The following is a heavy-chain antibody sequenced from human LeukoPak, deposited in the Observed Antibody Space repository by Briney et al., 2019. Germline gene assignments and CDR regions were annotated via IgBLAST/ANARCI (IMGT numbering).Heavy chain of an antibody. V-gene: IGHV3-23*01. Sequence: GGSLRLSCAASGFTFSSYAMSWVRQAPGKGLEWVSAISGSGGSTYYADSVKGRFTISRDNSKNTLYLQMNSLRAEDTAVYYCAKDQPYYYDSSGYPDYWGRGTLVTVSS. J-gene: IGHJ4*02. D-gene: IGHD3-22*01. CDR2: ISGSGGST. CDR1: GFTFSSYA. CDR3: AKDQPYYYDSSGYPDY.